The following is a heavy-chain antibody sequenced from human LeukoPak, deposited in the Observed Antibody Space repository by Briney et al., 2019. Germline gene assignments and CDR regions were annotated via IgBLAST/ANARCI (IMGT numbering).Heavy chain of an antibody. CDR3: ARTAEGGYTYDYFYYYYMDV. J-gene: IGHJ6*03. V-gene: IGHV4-59*01. Sequence: SETLSLTCTVSGGSISSYYWSWIRQPPGKGLEWIGYIYYSGSTNYNRSLKSRVTISVDTSKNQFSLKLSSVTAADTAVYYCARTAEGGYTYDYFYYYYMDVWGKGTTVTISS. D-gene: IGHD5-18*01. CDR1: GGSISSYY. CDR2: IYYSGST.